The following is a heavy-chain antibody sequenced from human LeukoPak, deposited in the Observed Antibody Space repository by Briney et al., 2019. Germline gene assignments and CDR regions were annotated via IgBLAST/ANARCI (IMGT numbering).Heavy chain of an antibody. CDR2: TSGSGGTV. CDR1: GFTFSTCP. Sequence: GGSLRLSCAASGFTFSTCPMSWVRQAPGKGLEWVSATSGSGGTVSYADSVRGRFTVSRDNSKDTLYLQMNSLRAEDTAVYYCAKAKGGSTSPRTFDYWGQGALVTVSS. CDR3: AKAKGGSTSPRTFDY. J-gene: IGHJ4*02. D-gene: IGHD2-2*01. V-gene: IGHV3-23*01.